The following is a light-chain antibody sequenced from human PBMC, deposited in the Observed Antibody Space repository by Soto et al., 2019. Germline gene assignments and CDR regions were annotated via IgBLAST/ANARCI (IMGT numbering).Light chain of an antibody. V-gene: IGLV2-14*03. CDR2: DVN. CDR3: SSYTTTDTLV. J-gene: IGLJ2*01. CDR1: SSDVGGYDY. Sequence: QSALTQPASVSGSPGQSITISCTGTSSDVGGYDYVSWYQQHPGKAPKLMIYDVNTRPSGVSYRFSGSKSGNTASLTISGLLAEDEADYYCSSYTTTDTLVFGGGTKVTVL.